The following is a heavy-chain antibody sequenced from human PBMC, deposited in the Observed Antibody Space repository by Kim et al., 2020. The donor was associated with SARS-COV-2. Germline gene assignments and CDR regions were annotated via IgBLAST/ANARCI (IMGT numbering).Heavy chain of an antibody. J-gene: IGHJ4*02. D-gene: IGHD2-8*02. CDR2: MNEAGRLK. V-gene: IGHV3-7*01. CDR1: GFNFNAYC. Sequence: GGSLRLSCAASGFNFNAYCMSWLRQTPGRGLEWVANMNEAGRLKFYVDSKGGRFTICSNNDKNSLFLKINVLRGEDTAIYYCAKPGGVGTVDYWGKGTMV. CDR3: AKPGGVGTVDY.